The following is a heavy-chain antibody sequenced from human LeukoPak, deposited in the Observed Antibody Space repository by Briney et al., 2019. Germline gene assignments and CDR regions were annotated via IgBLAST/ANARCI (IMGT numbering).Heavy chain of an antibody. CDR2: ISSSSSYI. Sequence: GGSLRLSCAASGFTFSSYSMNWVRQAPGKGLEWVSSISSSSSYIYYTDSVKGRFTISRDNAKNSLYLQMNSLRADDTAVYYCARAASSGQGDYWGQGTLVTVSS. V-gene: IGHV3-21*01. J-gene: IGHJ4*02. D-gene: IGHD6-25*01. CDR1: GFTFSSYS. CDR3: ARAASSGQGDY.